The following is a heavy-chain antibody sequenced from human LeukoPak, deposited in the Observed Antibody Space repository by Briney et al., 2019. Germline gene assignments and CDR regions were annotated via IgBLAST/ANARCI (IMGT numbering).Heavy chain of an antibody. CDR2: INPNSGDT. V-gene: IGHV1-2*02. CDR1: GYTFTGYY. D-gene: IGHD3-22*01. CDR3: TRVLRASVWDNSGHPDY. J-gene: IGHJ4*02. Sequence: ASVKVSCKASGYTFTGYYLHWVRQAPGQGLEWMGWINPNSGDTKYAQGFQGRVTMTRDTSITTAYMELSGLRSDDTAVYYCTRVLRASVWDNSGHPDYWGQGAPVTVSS.